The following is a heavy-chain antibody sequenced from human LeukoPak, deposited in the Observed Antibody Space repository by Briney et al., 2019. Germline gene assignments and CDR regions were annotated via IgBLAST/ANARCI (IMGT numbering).Heavy chain of an antibody. V-gene: IGHV3-23*01. J-gene: IGHJ6*02. CDR3: AKLGCSRTSCYAADYSSYYGMDV. D-gene: IGHD2-2*01. CDR2: ISGSGGST. Sequence: GGSLRLSCAASGFTFSNFAMSWVRQAPGRGLEWVSAISGSGGSTYYAGSVKGRFTISRDNSKNTLYLQMNSLRAEDTAVYYCAKLGCSRTSCYAADYSSYYGMDVWGQGTTVTVSS. CDR1: GFTFSNFA.